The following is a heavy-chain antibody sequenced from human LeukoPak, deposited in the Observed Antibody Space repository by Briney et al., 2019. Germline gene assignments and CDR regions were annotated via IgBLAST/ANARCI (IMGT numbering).Heavy chain of an antibody. V-gene: IGHV4-31*03. J-gene: IGHJ3*02. CDR2: IYYSGST. Sequence: TSETLSLTCTVSGGSISSGGYYWSWIRQHPGKGLEWIGYIYYSGSTYYNPSLKSRVTISVDTSKNQFSLKLSSVTAADTAVYYCARVPDYGDYVSAFDIWGQGTMVTVSS. CDR3: ARVPDYGDYVSAFDI. D-gene: IGHD4-17*01. CDR1: GGSISSGGYY.